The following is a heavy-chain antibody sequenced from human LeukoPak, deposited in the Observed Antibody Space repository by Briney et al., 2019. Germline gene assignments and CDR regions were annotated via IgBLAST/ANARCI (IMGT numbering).Heavy chain of an antibody. J-gene: IGHJ4*01. CDR2: IYHTGTT. V-gene: IGHV4-39*01. Sequence: SETLSLTCTVSGGSISSNTYYWAWIRQPPGKGLEWIGSIYHTGTTYYNPSLKSRVTISVDTSSNRFSLQLRSVTAADTVTYYCASPSKWELSDLGCWGRGTLVTVSS. D-gene: IGHD1-26*01. CDR1: GGSISSNTYY. CDR3: ASPSKWELSDLGC.